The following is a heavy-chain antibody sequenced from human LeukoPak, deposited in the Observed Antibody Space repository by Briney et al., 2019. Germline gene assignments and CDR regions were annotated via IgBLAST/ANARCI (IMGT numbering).Heavy chain of an antibody. J-gene: IGHJ4*02. CDR1: GGSISNTNW. V-gene: IGHV4-4*02. CDR2: ISLTGLT. D-gene: IGHD2-8*01. CDR3: SRENGAFSPFGY. Sequence: SETLFLTCGVSGGSISNTNWWSWVRQPPGRGLEWIGEISLTGLTHYNPSLESRVTVSLDKSKNQLSLNLTSVTAADTAVYYCSRENGAFSPFGYWGQGTLVTVLS.